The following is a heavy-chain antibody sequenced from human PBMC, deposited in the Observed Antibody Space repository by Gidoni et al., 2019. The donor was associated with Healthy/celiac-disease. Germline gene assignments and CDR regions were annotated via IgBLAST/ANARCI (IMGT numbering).Heavy chain of an antibody. CDR1: GGSISSSSYY. CDR3: ARDGNVLLWFGELSTGAFDI. V-gene: IGHV4-39*07. CDR2: IYYSGST. Sequence: QLQLQESGPGLVKPSETLSLTCTVSGGSISSSSYYWGWIRQPPGKGLEWIGSIYYSGSTYYNPSLKSRVTISVDTSKNQFSLKLSSVTAADTAVYYCARDGNVLLWFGELSTGAFDIWGQGTMVTVSS. D-gene: IGHD3-10*01. J-gene: IGHJ3*02.